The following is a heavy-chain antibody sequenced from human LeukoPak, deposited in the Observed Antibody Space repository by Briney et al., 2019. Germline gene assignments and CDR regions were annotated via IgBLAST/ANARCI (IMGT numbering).Heavy chain of an antibody. CDR2: IWYDGSNK. V-gene: IGHV3-33*01. J-gene: IGHJ4*02. CDR3: ARDLGVSYYDSSALLPDY. D-gene: IGHD3-22*01. Sequence: GGSLRLSCAASGFTFSSYGMHWVRQAPGKGLEWVAVIWYDGSNKYYADSVKGRFTISRDNSKNTLYLQMNSLRAEDTAVYYCARDLGVSYYDSSALLPDYWGQGTLVTVSS. CDR1: GFTFSSYG.